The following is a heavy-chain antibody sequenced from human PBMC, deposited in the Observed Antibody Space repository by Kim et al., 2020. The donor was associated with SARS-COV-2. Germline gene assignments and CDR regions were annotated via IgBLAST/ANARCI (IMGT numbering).Heavy chain of an antibody. CDR2: IIPIFGTA. CDR1: GGTFSSYA. CDR3: ASPGYCSGGSCAIDY. D-gene: IGHD2-15*01. J-gene: IGHJ4*02. V-gene: IGHV1-69*13. Sequence: SVKVSCKASGGTFSSYAIIWVRQAPGQGLEWMGGIIPIFGTANYAQKFQGRVTITADESTSTAYMELSSLRSEDTAVYYCASPGYCSGGSCAIDYWGQGTLVTVSS.